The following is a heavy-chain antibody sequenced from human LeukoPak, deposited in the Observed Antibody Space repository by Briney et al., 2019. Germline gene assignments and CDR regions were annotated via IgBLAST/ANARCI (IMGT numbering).Heavy chain of an antibody. CDR2: IRNDGTIK. CDR1: GFTFRTYG. Sequence: PGGSLRLSCAASGFTFRTYGMHWVRQAPGKGLEWVAFIRNDGTIKYYADSVKGRFTISRDNSKSTLYLQMNSLRAEDTAVYYCAKTGSSSWGYFDYWGQETLVTVSS. CDR3: AKTGSSSWGYFDY. D-gene: IGHD6-13*01. J-gene: IGHJ4*02. V-gene: IGHV3-30*02.